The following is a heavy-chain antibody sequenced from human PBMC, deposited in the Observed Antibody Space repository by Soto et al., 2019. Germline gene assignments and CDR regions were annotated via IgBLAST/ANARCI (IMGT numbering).Heavy chain of an antibody. Sequence: PGGSLRLSCAASGFTFSSYWMSWVRQAPGKGLEWVANIKQDGSEKYYADSVKGRFTISRDNAKNSLYLQMNSLRAEDTAVYYCARDQGFTAPRFDYWGQGTLVTVSS. V-gene: IGHV3-7*01. D-gene: IGHD5-18*01. CDR3: ARDQGFTAPRFDY. CDR2: IKQDGSEK. CDR1: GFTFSSYW. J-gene: IGHJ4*02.